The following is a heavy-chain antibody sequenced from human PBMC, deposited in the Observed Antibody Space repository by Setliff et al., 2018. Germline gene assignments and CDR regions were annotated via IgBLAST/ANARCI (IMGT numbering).Heavy chain of an antibody. CDR2: INHSGST. CDR1: GYSISSGYY. Sequence: SETLSLTCAVSGYSISSGYYWGWIRQPPGKGLEWIGSINHSGSTNYNPSLKSRVTISVDTSKTQFSLKLSSVTAADTAVYYCARAGNYRPYYFDYWGQGTLVTVSS. CDR3: ARAGNYRPYYFDY. V-gene: IGHV4-38-2*01. J-gene: IGHJ4*02. D-gene: IGHD1-7*01.